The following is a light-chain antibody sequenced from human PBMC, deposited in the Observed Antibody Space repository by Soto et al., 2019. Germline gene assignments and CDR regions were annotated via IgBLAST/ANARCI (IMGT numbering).Light chain of an antibody. CDR3: QQYDNLLIS. V-gene: IGKV1-33*01. J-gene: IGKJ5*01. CDR1: QDITNY. CDR2: DAS. Sequence: DIQVTQSPSSLSASIGDRVTITCQASQDITNYLNWYQQKPGKAPKLLIYDASNLETGVPSRFRGSGSGTDFTFTISDLQPEDVATYYCQQYDNLLISFGQGTRLDIK.